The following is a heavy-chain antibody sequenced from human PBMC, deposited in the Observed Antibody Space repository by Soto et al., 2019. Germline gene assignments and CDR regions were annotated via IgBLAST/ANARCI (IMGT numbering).Heavy chain of an antibody. CDR2: INPSGGST. Sequence: ASVKVSCKASGYTFTSSYMHWVRQAPGQGLEWMGIINPSGGSTSYAQKFQGRVTMTRDTSTSTVYMELSSLRSEDTAVYYCARVYRGGYSYGPFDYWGQGTLVTVSS. D-gene: IGHD5-18*01. CDR1: GYTFTSSY. V-gene: IGHV1-46*01. J-gene: IGHJ4*02. CDR3: ARVYRGGYSYGPFDY.